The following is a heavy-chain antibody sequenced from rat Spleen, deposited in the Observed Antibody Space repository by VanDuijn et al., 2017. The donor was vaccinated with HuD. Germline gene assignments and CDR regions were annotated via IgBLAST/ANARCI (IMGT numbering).Heavy chain of an antibody. D-gene: IGHD1-1*01. V-gene: IGHV2-72*01. CDR1: GFSLTSNG. Sequence: QVQLKESGPGLMQPSETLSLTCTVSGFSLTSNGVVWIRQPLGKGLVWMGTIWAGGNRNYNSAVQSRLSISRDTSKSQVFLKMNSLQTEDTAIYYCTRDHYYSGDYFDYWGQGVMVTVSS. CDR3: TRDHYYSGDYFDY. J-gene: IGHJ2*01. CDR2: IWAGGNR.